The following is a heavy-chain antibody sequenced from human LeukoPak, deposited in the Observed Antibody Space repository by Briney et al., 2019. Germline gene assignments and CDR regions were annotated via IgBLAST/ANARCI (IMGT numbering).Heavy chain of an antibody. CDR3: VRDRPHNWFDP. CDR1: GFTVNSHW. CDR2: INNDGSTT. V-gene: IGHV3-74*01. J-gene: IGHJ5*02. Sequence: GGSLRLSCAASGFTVNSHWMHWVRQAPGKGLVWVSRINNDGSTTTYADSVRGRFTISRDNAKHTLFLQMNSLRAEDTAVYYCVRDRPHNWFDPWGQGTLVTVSS. D-gene: IGHD6-6*01.